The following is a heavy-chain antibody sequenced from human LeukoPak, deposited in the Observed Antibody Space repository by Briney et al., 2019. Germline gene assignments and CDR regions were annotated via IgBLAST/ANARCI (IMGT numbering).Heavy chain of an antibody. V-gene: IGHV1-69*13. CDR1: GGTFSSYA. J-gene: IGHJ5*02. Sequence: SVKVSCKASGGTFSSYAISWVRQAPGQGLEWMGGIIPIFGTANYAQKFQGRVTITADESTSTAYMELSSLRSEDTAVYYRARQAGTTVDWFDPWGQGTLVTVSS. CDR2: IIPIFGTA. CDR3: ARQAGTTVDWFDP. D-gene: IGHD1-7*01.